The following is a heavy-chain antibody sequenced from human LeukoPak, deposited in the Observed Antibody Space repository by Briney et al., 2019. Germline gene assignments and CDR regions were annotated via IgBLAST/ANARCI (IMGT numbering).Heavy chain of an antibody. D-gene: IGHD5-18*01. J-gene: IGHJ4*02. V-gene: IGHV4-30-4*01. CDR3: ARDGGYSYGPFNY. Sequence: PSETLSLTCTVSGGSISSGDYYWRWIRQPPGKGLEWIGYIYYSGSTYYNPSLKSRVTISVDTSKNQFSLKLSSVTAADTAVYYCARDGGYSYGPFNYWGQGTLVTVSS. CDR2: IYYSGST. CDR1: GGSISSGDYY.